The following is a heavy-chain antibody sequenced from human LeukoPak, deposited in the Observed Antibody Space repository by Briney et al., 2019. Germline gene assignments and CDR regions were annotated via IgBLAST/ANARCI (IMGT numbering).Heavy chain of an antibody. J-gene: IGHJ4*02. CDR1: GFTFSNYE. V-gene: IGHV3-48*03. Sequence: GGSLRLSCAASGFTFSNYEMNWVRQAPGEGLEWVSYISSSGSTIYYAESVKGRFTIYRDNAKNSLYLQMNSLRAEDTAVYFCARRGYTYGCVDCWGQGTLVTVSS. CDR3: ARRGYTYGCVDC. CDR2: ISSSGSTI. D-gene: IGHD5-18*01.